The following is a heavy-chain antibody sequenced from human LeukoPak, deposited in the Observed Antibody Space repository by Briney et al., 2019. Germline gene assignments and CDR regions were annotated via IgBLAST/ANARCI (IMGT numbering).Heavy chain of an antibody. Sequence: GGSLRLSCAASGFTFSSYAMHWVRQAPGKGLEWVAVISYDGSNKYYADSVKGRFTISRDNSKNTLYLQMNSRRAEDTAVYYCARGPPPVVTAIPGYFDYWGQGTLVTVSS. J-gene: IGHJ4*02. V-gene: IGHV3-30-3*01. CDR1: GFTFSSYA. CDR3: ARGPPPVVTAIPGYFDY. CDR2: ISYDGSNK. D-gene: IGHD2-21*02.